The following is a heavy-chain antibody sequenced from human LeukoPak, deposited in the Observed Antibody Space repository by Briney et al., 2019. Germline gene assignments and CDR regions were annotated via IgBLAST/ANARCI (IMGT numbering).Heavy chain of an antibody. CDR1: GFTFSSYG. J-gene: IGHJ4*02. Sequence: PGGSLRLSCAASGFTFSSYGMHWVRQAPGKGLEWVAVIWYDGSNKYYADSVKGRFTISRDNSKNTLYLQMNSLRAEGTAVYYCARDKSVLLWFGEGGYFDYWGQGTLVTVSS. D-gene: IGHD3-10*01. CDR3: ARDKSVLLWFGEGGYFDY. CDR2: IWYDGSNK. V-gene: IGHV3-33*01.